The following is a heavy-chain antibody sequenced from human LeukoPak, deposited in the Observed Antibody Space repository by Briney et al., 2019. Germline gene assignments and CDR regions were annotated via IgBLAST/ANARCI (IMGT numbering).Heavy chain of an antibody. D-gene: IGHD4-17*01. J-gene: IGHJ4*02. Sequence: PGGPLRLSCVASGFTFSTYWMHWVRQPLGEGLVWVSRINPDGSTTNYADSVKGRFTISRDNAKNTLYLQMNSLTVEDAAVYYCVRIATVTTPDYWGQGTLVTVSS. V-gene: IGHV3-74*01. CDR1: GFTFSTYW. CDR2: INPDGSTT. CDR3: VRIATVTTPDY.